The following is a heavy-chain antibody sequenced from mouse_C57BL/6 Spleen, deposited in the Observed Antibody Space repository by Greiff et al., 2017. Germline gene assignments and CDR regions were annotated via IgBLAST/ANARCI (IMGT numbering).Heavy chain of an antibody. V-gene: IGHV5-4*01. CDR3: ARGERSYYYAMDY. J-gene: IGHJ4*01. CDR1: GFTFSSYA. Sequence: EVHLVESGGGLVKPGGSLKLSCAASGFTFSSYAMSWVRQTPEKRLEWVATISDGGSYTYYPDNVKGRFTISRDNAKNTLYLQMSHLKSEDTAMYYCARGERSYYYAMDYWGQGTSVTVSS. CDR2: ISDGGSYT.